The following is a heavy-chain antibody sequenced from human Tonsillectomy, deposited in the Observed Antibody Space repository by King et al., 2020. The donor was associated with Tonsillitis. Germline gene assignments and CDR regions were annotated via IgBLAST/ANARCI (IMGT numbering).Heavy chain of an antibody. CDR3: VREPRFNVISFFDY. D-gene: IGHD3-16*02. V-gene: IGHV3-49*04. J-gene: IGHJ4*02. CDR1: GFTFGDSD. Sequence: VQLVESGGGLVQPGRSLRLSCESSGFTFGDSDINWVRQAPGKGLEWGGFIRSESSGGASAYATSMAGRVTISRDDSKNIAYLQLSSLKTEDTAVYFCVREPRFNVISFFDYWGQGTLVTVSS. CDR2: IRSESSGGAS.